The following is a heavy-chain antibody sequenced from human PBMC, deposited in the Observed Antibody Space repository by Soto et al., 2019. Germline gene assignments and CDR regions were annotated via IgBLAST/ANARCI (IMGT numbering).Heavy chain of an antibody. D-gene: IGHD2-15*01. Sequence: GESLKISCAASGFTFSSYAMSWVRQAPGKGLEWVSAISGSGGSTYYADSVKGRFTISRDNSKNTLYLQMNSLRAEDTAVYYCAKVIPLIVVVVAATPSAFDIWGQGTMVTVSS. CDR3: AKVIPLIVVVVAATPSAFDI. CDR2: ISGSGGST. V-gene: IGHV3-23*01. CDR1: GFTFSSYA. J-gene: IGHJ3*02.